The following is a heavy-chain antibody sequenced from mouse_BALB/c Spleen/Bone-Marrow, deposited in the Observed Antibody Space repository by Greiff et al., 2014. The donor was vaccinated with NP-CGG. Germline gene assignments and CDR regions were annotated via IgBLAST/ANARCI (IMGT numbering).Heavy chain of an antibody. CDR1: GYAFTSYN. J-gene: IGHJ1*01. CDR3: AREDNWYFDV. V-gene: IGHV1S135*01. Sequence: VHVKQSGPELVKPGASVKVSCKASGYAFTSYNMYWVKQSLGKSLEWIGYIDPYNGGTSYNQKFKGKATLTVDKSSSTAYMHLNSLTSEDSAVYYCAREDNWYFDVWGAGTTVTVSS. CDR2: IDPYNGGT.